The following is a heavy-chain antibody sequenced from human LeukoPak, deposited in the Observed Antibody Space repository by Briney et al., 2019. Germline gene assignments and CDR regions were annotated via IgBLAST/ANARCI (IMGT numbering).Heavy chain of an antibody. CDR1: GGTFSSYA. V-gene: IGHV1-69*13. CDR2: IIPIFGTA. Sequence: SVKVSCKASGGTFSSYAISWVRQAPGQGLEWMGGIIPIFGTANYAQKFQGRVTITADESTSTAYMELSNLRSEDTAVYYCASPFPFWSYDSSGYYYEFDYWGQGTLVTVSS. CDR3: ASPFPFWSYDSSGYYYEFDY. D-gene: IGHD3-22*01. J-gene: IGHJ4*02.